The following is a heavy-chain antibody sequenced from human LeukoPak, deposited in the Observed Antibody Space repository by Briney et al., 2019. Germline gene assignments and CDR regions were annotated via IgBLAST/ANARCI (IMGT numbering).Heavy chain of an antibody. V-gene: IGHV3-7*04. CDR3: ARGGSTGTTVMISFLNY. D-gene: IGHD1-7*01. CDR1: GFTFDDYG. J-gene: IGHJ4*02. CDR2: IKQDGSEK. Sequence: GGSLRLSCAASGFTFDDYGMSWVRQAPGKGLEWVANIKQDGSEKYYVDSLKGRFTISRDNAKKSLYLQMNSLRAEDTAVYYCARGGSTGTTVMISFLNYWGQGTLVTVSS.